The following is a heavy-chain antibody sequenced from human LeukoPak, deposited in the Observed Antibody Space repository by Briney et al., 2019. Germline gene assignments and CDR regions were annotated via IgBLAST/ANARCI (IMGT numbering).Heavy chain of an antibody. CDR3: AKPIFRQMAAAGEFDY. V-gene: IGHV3-23*01. Sequence: GGSLRLSCAASGFSFSGYAISWVRQAPGKGLDWVSGVSDSGVNTYYADSVKGRFTISRDNSKNTFYLQMNSLGAEDTAVYYCAKPIFRQMAAAGEFDYWGQGTLVTVSS. D-gene: IGHD6-13*01. J-gene: IGHJ4*02. CDR1: GFSFSGYA. CDR2: VSDSGVNT.